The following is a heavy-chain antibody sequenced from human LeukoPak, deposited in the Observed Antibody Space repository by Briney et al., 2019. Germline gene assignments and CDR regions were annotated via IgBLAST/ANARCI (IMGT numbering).Heavy chain of an antibody. Sequence: PGGSLRLFCEASGFTFNNYGMHWVRQVPGKGLEWEAFLRYVGTNKYSADSVKGRFTISRDSSKNTLYLQMSGLRAEDTAVYYCARDWGWGFDYWGQGTLVTVSS. CDR3: ARDWGWGFDY. CDR2: LRYVGTNK. V-gene: IGHV3-30*02. D-gene: IGHD3-16*01. J-gene: IGHJ4*02. CDR1: GFTFNNYG.